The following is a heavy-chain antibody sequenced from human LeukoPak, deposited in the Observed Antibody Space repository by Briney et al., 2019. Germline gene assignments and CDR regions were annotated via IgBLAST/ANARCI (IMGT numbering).Heavy chain of an antibody. Sequence: SETLSLTCTVSGGSISSYYWSWIRQPPGKGLEWVGYIYYSGSTNYNPSLKSRVTISVDTSKNQFSLKLSSVTAADTAVYYCARGAGYSGYEGPYFDYWGQGTLVTVSS. CDR2: IYYSGST. J-gene: IGHJ4*02. V-gene: IGHV4-59*01. CDR1: GGSISSYY. D-gene: IGHD5-12*01. CDR3: ARGAGYSGYEGPYFDY.